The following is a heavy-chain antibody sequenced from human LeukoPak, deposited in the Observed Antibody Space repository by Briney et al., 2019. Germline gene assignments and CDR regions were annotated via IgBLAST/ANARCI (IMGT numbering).Heavy chain of an antibody. D-gene: IGHD5-18*01. V-gene: IGHV3-7*03. CDR2: IKEDGSLT. CDR3: ARDRGYKASDI. J-gene: IGHJ3*02. CDR1: GFTFTSFW. Sequence: GGSLRLSSAASGFTFTSFWMDWVRQAPGKGLEWVANIKEDGSLTFYVDSVKGRFTISRDNAKNSLYLQMNSLRVDDTAVYYCARDRGYKASDIWGQGTMVTVSS.